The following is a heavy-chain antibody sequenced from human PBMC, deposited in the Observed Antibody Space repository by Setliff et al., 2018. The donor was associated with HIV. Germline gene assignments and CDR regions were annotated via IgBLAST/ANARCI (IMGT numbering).Heavy chain of an antibody. V-gene: IGHV4-31*03. D-gene: IGHD7-27*01. J-gene: IGHJ4*02. CDR3: AKLGDSTGVYSYFDY. CDR1: GGSISSGGYY. CDR2: IYHSGGT. Sequence: SETLSLTCTVSGGSISSGGYYWNLIRQYPVKGLEWIGYIYHSGGTYYTPSLQSRVTMSLDTSKNQFSLKLSSVTAADTAVYYCAKLGDSTGVYSYFDYWGQGMLVTVSS.